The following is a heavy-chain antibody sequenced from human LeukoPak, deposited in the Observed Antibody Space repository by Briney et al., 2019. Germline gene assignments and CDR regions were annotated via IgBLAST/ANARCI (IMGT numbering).Heavy chain of an antibody. CDR1: GGSISSSSYY. D-gene: IGHD5-12*01. Sequence: SETLSLTCTVSGGSISSSSYYWGWIRQPPGKGLERIGSIYYSGSTYYNPSLKSRVTISVDTSKNQFSLKLSSVTAADTAVYYCARQGYDLDYWGQGTLVTVSS. V-gene: IGHV4-39*01. CDR3: ARQGYDLDY. CDR2: IYYSGST. J-gene: IGHJ4*02.